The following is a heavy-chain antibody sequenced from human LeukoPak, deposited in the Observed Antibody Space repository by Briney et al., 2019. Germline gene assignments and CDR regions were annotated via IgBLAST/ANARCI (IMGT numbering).Heavy chain of an antibody. CDR1: GFTFDDYA. D-gene: IGHD3-16*02. Sequence: PGGSLRLSCAASGFTFDDYAMHWVRQAPGKGLEWVSGISWNSGSIGYADSVKGRFTISRDNAKNSLYLQMNSLRAEDTALYYCAKGKGSFQNAVLDYWGQGTLVTVSS. V-gene: IGHV3-9*01. J-gene: IGHJ4*02. CDR2: ISWNSGSI. CDR3: AKGKGSFQNAVLDY.